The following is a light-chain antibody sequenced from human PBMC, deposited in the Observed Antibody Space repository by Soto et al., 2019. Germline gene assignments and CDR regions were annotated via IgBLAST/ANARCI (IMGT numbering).Light chain of an antibody. J-gene: IGKJ1*01. Sequence: DIQLTQSPSSLSASVGDRVTITCRASQPISHLNWFQQKPGKAPKRLIYSSSNLQSGVPSRFSGSGSGTEFILTISSLQPEDSATYYCLQHHSFPRTFGQGTKVDIK. CDR1: QPISH. CDR2: SSS. CDR3: LQHHSFPRT. V-gene: IGKV1-17*01.